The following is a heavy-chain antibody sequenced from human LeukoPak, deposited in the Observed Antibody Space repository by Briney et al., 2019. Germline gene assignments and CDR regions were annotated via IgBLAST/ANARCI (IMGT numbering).Heavy chain of an antibody. Sequence: ASVKVSCKASGYTFTSYDINWVRQATGQGLEWMGWMNPNSGGTNYAQKFQGRVTMTRDTSISTAYMELSRLRSDDTAVYYCASSSGWTPLDYWGQGTLVTVSS. CDR2: MNPNSGGT. J-gene: IGHJ4*02. CDR3: ASSSGWTPLDY. D-gene: IGHD6-19*01. CDR1: GYTFTSYD. V-gene: IGHV1-2*02.